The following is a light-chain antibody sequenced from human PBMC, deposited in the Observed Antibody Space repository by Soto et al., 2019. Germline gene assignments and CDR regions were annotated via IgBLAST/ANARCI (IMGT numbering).Light chain of an antibody. CDR3: LQSGSSSRT. J-gene: IGKJ2*01. Sequence: EIVLTQSPGTLSLSPGERATLSCRASQSVRNVHLAWYQQKPGQAPRLLIYDASKRAPGIPDRFRGSGSGTDFTLTINRLGPEDFAVYYCLQSGSSSRTFGQGTKLEIK. CDR2: DAS. CDR1: QSVRNVH. V-gene: IGKV3-20*01.